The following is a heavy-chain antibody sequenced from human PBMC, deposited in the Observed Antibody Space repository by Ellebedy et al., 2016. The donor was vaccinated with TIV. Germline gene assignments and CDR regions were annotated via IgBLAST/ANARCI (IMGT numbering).Heavy chain of an antibody. V-gene: IGHV1-46*01. Sequence: ASVKVSXKASGYTFTRYYMHWVRQAPGQGLEWMGKINPSGGSTTYAQKFQGRVTMTRDRSTSTVYVELSSLRSEDTAVYYCARDAPWGTSLAVDYWGQGTLVTVSS. CDR3: ARDAPWGTSLAVDY. CDR2: INPSGGST. J-gene: IGHJ4*02. D-gene: IGHD3-16*01. CDR1: GYTFTRYY.